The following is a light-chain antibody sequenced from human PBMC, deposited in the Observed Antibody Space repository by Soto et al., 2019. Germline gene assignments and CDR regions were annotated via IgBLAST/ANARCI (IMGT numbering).Light chain of an antibody. J-gene: IGLJ2*01. Sequence: QSALTQPPSASGSPGQSVTISCTGTSSDVGGYNYVSWYQQHPGRAPKLIIFEVSKRPSGVPDRFSGSRSGSTASLTVSGLQAEDEADYYCSSYAGSIQEVVLGGGTKLTVL. V-gene: IGLV2-8*01. CDR1: SSDVGGYNY. CDR2: EVS. CDR3: SSYAGSIQEVV.